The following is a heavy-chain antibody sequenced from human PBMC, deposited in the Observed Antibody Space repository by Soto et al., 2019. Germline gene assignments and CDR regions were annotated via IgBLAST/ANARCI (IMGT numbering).Heavy chain of an antibody. CDR3: VRGNDFGDFFDY. V-gene: IGHV4-30-4*01. Sequence: QVQLVESGPGLVKPSQTLSLTCTVSGASISSGDDYWTWIRQPPGKGLEWIGYIDNSGKIYHNPSLKSRLTISLDTSKNQFSLKVSSVTAADTAVYYCVRGNDFGDFFDYWGQGTLVTVSS. J-gene: IGHJ4*02. D-gene: IGHD4-17*01. CDR1: GASISSGDDY. CDR2: IDNSGKI.